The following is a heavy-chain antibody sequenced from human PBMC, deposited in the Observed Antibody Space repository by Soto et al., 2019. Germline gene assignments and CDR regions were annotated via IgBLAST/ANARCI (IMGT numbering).Heavy chain of an antibody. CDR3: ARDPPCFHSAFDS. Sequence: QVQLQQSGPGLVKPSQTLSLTCAISGDSVSNKGASWNWIRHSPSRGLEWLGRTYYRKSKWLYDYAVSVISRITINPDTSKNQFSLHLTSVTPEDTSVYFCARDPPCFHSAFDSWGQGTLVTVSS. D-gene: IGHD3-16*01. V-gene: IGHV6-1*01. CDR2: TYYRKSKWLY. CDR1: GDSVSNKGAS. J-gene: IGHJ4*02.